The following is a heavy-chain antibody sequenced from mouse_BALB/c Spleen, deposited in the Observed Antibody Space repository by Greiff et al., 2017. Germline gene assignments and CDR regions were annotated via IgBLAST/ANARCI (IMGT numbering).Heavy chain of an antibody. CDR3: ARQRSTMIMDY. J-gene: IGHJ4*01. CDR1: GFTFSSFG. V-gene: IGHV5-17*02. Sequence: EVQGVESGGGLVQPGGSRKLSCAASGFTFSSFGMHWVRQAPEKGLEWVAYISSGSSTIYYADTVKGRFTISRDNPKNTLFLQMTSLRSEDTAMYYCARQRSTMIMDYWGQGTSVTVSS. D-gene: IGHD2-4*01. CDR2: ISSGSSTI.